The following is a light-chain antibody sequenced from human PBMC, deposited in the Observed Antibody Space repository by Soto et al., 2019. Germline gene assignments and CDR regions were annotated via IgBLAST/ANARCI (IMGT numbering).Light chain of an antibody. CDR3: QQWYNLPWT. CDR2: WAS. CDR1: QSVLSSSNNKNA. Sequence: DIVMTQSPDSLAVSLGERATVNCKPSQSVLSSSNNKNALAWYQQRPGHPPRLLLYWASVRESGVPDRFSGSGSGTDFTLTISSLQAEDVAVYYCQQWYNLPWTFGQGTKVEIK. J-gene: IGKJ1*01. V-gene: IGKV4-1*01.